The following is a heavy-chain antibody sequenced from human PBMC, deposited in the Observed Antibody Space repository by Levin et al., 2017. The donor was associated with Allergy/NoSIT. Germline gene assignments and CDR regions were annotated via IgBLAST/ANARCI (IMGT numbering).Heavy chain of an antibody. D-gene: IGHD3-22*01. CDR2: VSYDGRKT. Sequence: HAGGSLRLSCAASGFTFSNYGMHWVRQAPGKGLEWVAIVSYDGRKTFYADSLKGRFTISRDNSKNTLYLQMNSLRAEDTAVYYCAKDPRASAPIAPGDSVGYWFDYWGQGTLVTVSS. J-gene: IGHJ4*02. CDR1: GFTFSNYG. CDR3: AKDPRASAPIAPGDSVGYWFDY. V-gene: IGHV3-30*18.